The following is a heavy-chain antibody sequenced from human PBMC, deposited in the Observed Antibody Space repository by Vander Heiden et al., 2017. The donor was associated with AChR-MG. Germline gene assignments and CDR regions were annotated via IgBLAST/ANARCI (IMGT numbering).Heavy chain of an antibody. D-gene: IGHD3-3*01. CDR1: GFTFKGDY. V-gene: IGHV1-2*02. CDR2: INPNSGGK. J-gene: IGHJ5*02. CDR3: ARGDSDFWSGYSWFDP. Sequence: QMQLVQSGAEVKKPGASVTVSCKASGFTFKGDYIHWVRQAPGQGLEWMGWINPNSGGKNVARKFQGRVTLSRDMSITTVYMDMTRLTSEDTAVYYCARGDSDFWSGYSWFDPWGQGTLVTVSS.